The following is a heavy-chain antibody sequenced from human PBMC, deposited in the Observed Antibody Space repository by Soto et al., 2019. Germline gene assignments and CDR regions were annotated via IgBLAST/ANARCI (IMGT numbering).Heavy chain of an antibody. J-gene: IGHJ6*02. Sequence: GESLKISCKGSGYSFTSYWIGWVRQMPGKGLEWMGIIYPGDSDTRYSPSFQGQVTISADKSISTAYLQWSSLKASDTAMYYCARGPDSSGYYYYYYGMDVWGQGTTVTVSS. CDR1: GYSFTSYW. D-gene: IGHD3-22*01. CDR2: IYPGDSDT. CDR3: ARGPDSSGYYYYYYGMDV. V-gene: IGHV5-51*01.